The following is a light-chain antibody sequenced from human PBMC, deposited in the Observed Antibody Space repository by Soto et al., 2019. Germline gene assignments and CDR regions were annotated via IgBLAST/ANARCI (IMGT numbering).Light chain of an antibody. Sequence: QSALTQPASVSGSPGQSITISCNGTSSDVGGYNYVSWYQQHPGKAPKLMIYEVSNRPSGVSNRFSGSKSGNTASLTISGRQAEDEADYYCSSYTSSSNVVFGGGTKLTVL. CDR3: SSYTSSSNVV. CDR1: SSDVGGYNY. V-gene: IGLV2-14*01. CDR2: EVS. J-gene: IGLJ2*01.